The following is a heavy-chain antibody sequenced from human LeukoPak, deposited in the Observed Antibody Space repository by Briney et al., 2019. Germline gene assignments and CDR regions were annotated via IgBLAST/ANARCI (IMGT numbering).Heavy chain of an antibody. J-gene: IGHJ4*02. CDR1: GFTFSDFY. CDR2: ISASGNTM. V-gene: IGHV3-11*01. D-gene: IGHD3-10*01. CDR3: ARDGSGSYDQ. Sequence: GGSLRLSCTASGFTFSDFYMFWIRQAPGKGLEWVSYISASGNTMYYGDSVKGRFTISRDNAKNSLYLQMSSLRAEDTAVYYCARDGSGSYDQWGQGTLVTVSS.